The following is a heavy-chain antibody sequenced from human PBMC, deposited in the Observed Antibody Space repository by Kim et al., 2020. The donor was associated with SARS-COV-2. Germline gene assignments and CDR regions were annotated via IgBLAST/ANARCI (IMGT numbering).Heavy chain of an antibody. D-gene: IGHD3-16*01. Sequence: KGRFTISRDNSKNTQYLQMNSLRAEDTAVYYCARDRLITNYYYYYGMDVWGQGTTVTVSS. CDR3: ARDRLITNYYYYYGMDV. V-gene: IGHV3-30*01. J-gene: IGHJ6*02.